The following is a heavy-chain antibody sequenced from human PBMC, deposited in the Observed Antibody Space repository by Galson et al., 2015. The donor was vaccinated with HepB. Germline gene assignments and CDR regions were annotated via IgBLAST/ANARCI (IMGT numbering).Heavy chain of an antibody. D-gene: IGHD6-19*01. J-gene: IGHJ4*02. CDR1: GYTFTSYD. V-gene: IGHV1-8*01. CDR2: MNPNSGNT. CDR3: ARGRGSSGWYGDY. Sequence: SVKVSCKASGYTFTSYDINWVRQATGQGLEWMGWMNPNSGNTGYAQKFQDRVTMTRNTSISTAYMELSSLRSEDTAVYYCARGRGSSGWYGDYWGQGTPVTVSS.